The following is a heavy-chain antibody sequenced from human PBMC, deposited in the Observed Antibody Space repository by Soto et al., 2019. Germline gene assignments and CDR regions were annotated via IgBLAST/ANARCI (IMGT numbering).Heavy chain of an antibody. V-gene: IGHV4-59*01. CDR1: GGSISSYY. CDR3: ARGGAPYNGFDP. Sequence: PSETLSLTCTVSGGSISSYYWSWIRQPPGQGLEWVGYIFYSGITNYHPSLKSRVTISVDTSKNQFSLKLSSVTAADTAVYYCARGGAPYNGFDPWGQGTLVTVSS. CDR2: IFYSGIT. J-gene: IGHJ5*02. D-gene: IGHD3-16*01.